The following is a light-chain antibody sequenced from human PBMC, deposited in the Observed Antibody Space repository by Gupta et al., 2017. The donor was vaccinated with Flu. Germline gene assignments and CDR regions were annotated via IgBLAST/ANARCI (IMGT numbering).Light chain of an antibody. CDR3: CSYTTSSTYV. CDR2: EVR. V-gene: IGLV2-23*02. Sequence: QSALTQPASVSGSPGQSTTISCTGTSSDVGTYNLVSWYQQDPGKAPKLIVSEVRKRAAGVANRFSGSKSGNTASLTISGLQAEDEADYYCCSYTTSSTYVFGTGTKVTVL. J-gene: IGLJ1*01. CDR1: SSDVGTYNL.